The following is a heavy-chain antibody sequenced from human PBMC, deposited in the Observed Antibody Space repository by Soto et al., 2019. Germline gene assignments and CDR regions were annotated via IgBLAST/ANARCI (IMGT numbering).Heavy chain of an antibody. CDR1: GGTFSSYA. Sequence: ASVKVSCKASGGTFSSYAISWVRQAPGQGLEWMGWMNPTRGNTGYAQKFQGRVTMTRNTSISTAYMELSSLRSEDTAVYYCARMGRPLSDALDLRGRGTIDNVSS. D-gene: IGHD2-8*01. V-gene: IGHV1-8*02. CDR2: MNPTRGNT. CDR3: ARMGRPLSDALDL. J-gene: IGHJ2*01.